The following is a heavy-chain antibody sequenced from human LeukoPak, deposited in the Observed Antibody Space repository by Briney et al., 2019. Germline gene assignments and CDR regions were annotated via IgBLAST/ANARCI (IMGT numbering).Heavy chain of an antibody. CDR3: AKDRGGGGYYFDY. CDR2: ISGSGGST. J-gene: IGHJ4*02. V-gene: IGHV3-23*01. D-gene: IGHD2-15*01. CDR1: GFTFSSYG. Sequence: PGGSLRLSCAASGFTFSSYGMHWVRQAPGKGLEWVSAISGSGGSTYYADSVKGRFTISRDNSKNTLYLQMNSLRAEDTAVYYCAKDRGGGGYYFDYWGQGTLVTVSS.